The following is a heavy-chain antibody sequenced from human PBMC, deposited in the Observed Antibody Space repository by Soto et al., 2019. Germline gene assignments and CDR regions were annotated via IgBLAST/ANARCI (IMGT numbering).Heavy chain of an antibody. Sequence: QVQLVESGGGVVQPGRSLRLSCVASGFTFSSYAMNWVRQAPGKGLEWVALISYDGINKYYADSVKGRFIISRDSSKNTLYLQMNSLRAADTAVYYCGRCSSTSCHLGSDFWGQGTLVTVSS. CDR3: GRCSSTSCHLGSDF. CDR2: ISYDGINK. D-gene: IGHD2-2*01. V-gene: IGHV3-30-3*01. CDR1: GFTFSSYA. J-gene: IGHJ4*02.